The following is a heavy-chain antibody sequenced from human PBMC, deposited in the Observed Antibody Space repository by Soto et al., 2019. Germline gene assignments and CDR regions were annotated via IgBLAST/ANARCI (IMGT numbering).Heavy chain of an antibody. CDR2: ISYDGSNK. D-gene: IGHD2-15*01. CDR3: ARPEDIVVEPHDAFDI. J-gene: IGHJ3*02. Sequence: QVQLVESGGGVVQPGRSLRLSCAASGFTFSSYAMHWVRQAPGKGLEWVAVISYDGSNKYYADSVKGRFTISRDNSKNTLYLQMNSLRAEDTAVYYCARPEDIVVEPHDAFDIWGQGTMVTVSS. CDR1: GFTFSSYA. V-gene: IGHV3-30-3*01.